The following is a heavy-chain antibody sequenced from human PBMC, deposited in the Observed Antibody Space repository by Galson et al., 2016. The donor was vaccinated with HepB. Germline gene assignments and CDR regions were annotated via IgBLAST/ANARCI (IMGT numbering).Heavy chain of an antibody. CDR2: IVVGSGNT. CDR3: AAESDPNYDTLSDSFFYSPGPLDP. Sequence: VKVSCKASGFTFVTSAVKWVRQARGQRLEWIGWIVVGSGNTHFTQKFQERVTITRDTSTSTAYMELRSLGSEDTAVYYCAAESDPNYDTLSDSFFYSPGPLDPWGQGTLVTVSS. CDR1: GFTFVTSA. D-gene: IGHD4/OR15-4a*01. J-gene: IGHJ5*02. V-gene: IGHV1-58*01.